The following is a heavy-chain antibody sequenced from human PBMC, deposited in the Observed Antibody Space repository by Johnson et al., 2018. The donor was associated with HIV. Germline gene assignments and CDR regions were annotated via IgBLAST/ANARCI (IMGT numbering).Heavy chain of an antibody. CDR3: ARERCLGHAFDI. CDR1: GFTFSSYG. Sequence: QVQLVESGGGVVQPGRSLRLSCAASGFTFSSYGMHWVRQAPGKGLEWVAVISYDGSNKYYADSVKGRFTISRDNSKNTLYLQMNSLRAEDTAVYYCARERCLGHAFDIWGQGTMVTVSS. V-gene: IGHV3-30*19. D-gene: IGHD4/OR15-4a*01. J-gene: IGHJ3*02. CDR2: ISYDGSNK.